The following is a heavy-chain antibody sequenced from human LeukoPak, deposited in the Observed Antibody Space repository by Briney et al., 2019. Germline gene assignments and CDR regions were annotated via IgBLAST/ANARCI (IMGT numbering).Heavy chain of an antibody. CDR3: ARDVQVATIYPLDY. CDR1: GFTFSSFA. J-gene: IGHJ4*02. CDR2: IRYDGSNK. D-gene: IGHD5-12*01. V-gene: IGHV3-30*02. Sequence: PGGSLRLSCAASGFTFSSFAMSWVRQAPGKGLEWVAFIRYDGSNKYYADSVKGRFTISRDNSKNTLYLQMNSLRAEDTAVYYCARDVQVATIYPLDYWGQGTLVTVSS.